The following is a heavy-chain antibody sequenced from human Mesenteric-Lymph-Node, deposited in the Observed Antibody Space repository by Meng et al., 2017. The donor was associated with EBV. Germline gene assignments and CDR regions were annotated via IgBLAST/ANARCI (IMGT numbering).Heavy chain of an antibody. CDR1: GNTFADYC. CDR3: ATAPGWSSRLYYFDN. CDR2: VDPEDKT. D-gene: IGHD6-13*01. J-gene: IGHJ4*02. V-gene: IGHV1-69-2*01. Sequence: EVQLVQSGAEVKKPTSTVKISCTISGNTFADYCVRGWHQAPGKGLEWMGLVDPEDKTIYDGKFQGRVTITADNTSADTAYMELSSLSSEDTAVYYCATAPGWSSRLYYFDNWGQGTLVTVSS.